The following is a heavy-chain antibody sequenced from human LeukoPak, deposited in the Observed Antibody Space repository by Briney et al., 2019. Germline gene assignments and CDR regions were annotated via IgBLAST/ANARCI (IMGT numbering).Heavy chain of an antibody. CDR1: GDSISSYY. CDR3: ARSITMVRGVLNWFDP. D-gene: IGHD3-10*01. J-gene: IGHJ5*02. V-gene: IGHV4-59*12. CDR2: IHYSGST. Sequence: SETLSLTCTVSGDSISSYYWSWIRQPPGKGLEWIGYIHYSGSTNYNPSLKSRVTISVDTSKNQFSLKLSSVTAADTAVYYCARSITMVRGVLNWFDPWGQGTLVTVSS.